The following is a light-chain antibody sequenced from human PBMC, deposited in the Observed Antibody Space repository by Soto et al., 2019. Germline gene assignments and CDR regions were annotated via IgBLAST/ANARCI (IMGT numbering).Light chain of an antibody. J-gene: IGKJ2*01. CDR1: QSVSSSY. CDR3: QQYGSSPPMYT. Sequence: EMVLTQSPGTLYLSPGERATLSCRASQSVSSSYLAWYQQTPGQAPRLLIYGASSRATGIPDRFSGSGSGTDFTLTISRLESADFAVYYCQQYGSSPPMYTFGQGTKLEIK. CDR2: GAS. V-gene: IGKV3-20*01.